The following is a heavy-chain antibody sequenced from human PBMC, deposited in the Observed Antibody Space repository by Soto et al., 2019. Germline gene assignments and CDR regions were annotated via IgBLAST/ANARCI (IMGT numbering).Heavy chain of an antibody. V-gene: IGHV5-51*01. Sequence: SLKISCKGSGYSFTSYWIGWVRQMPGKGLEWMGIIYPGDSDTRYSPSFQGQVTISADRSISTAYLQWSSLKASDTAMYHCARTGAAGKYYYRMEVWGQGTKVSVAS. J-gene: IGHJ6*02. CDR2: IYPGDSDT. CDR1: GYSFTSYW. D-gene: IGHD6-13*01. CDR3: ARTGAAGKYYYRMEV.